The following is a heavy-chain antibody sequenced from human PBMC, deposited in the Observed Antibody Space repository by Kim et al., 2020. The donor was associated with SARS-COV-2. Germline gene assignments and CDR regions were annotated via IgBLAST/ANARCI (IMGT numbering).Heavy chain of an antibody. J-gene: IGHJ6*02. CDR3: ARNNYDSSVISHYGMDV. V-gene: IGHV3-30*07. D-gene: IGHD3-22*01. Sequence: VKGRFTISRDNSKNTLYLQMNSLRAEDTAVYYCARNNYDSSVISHYGMDVWGQGTTVTVSS.